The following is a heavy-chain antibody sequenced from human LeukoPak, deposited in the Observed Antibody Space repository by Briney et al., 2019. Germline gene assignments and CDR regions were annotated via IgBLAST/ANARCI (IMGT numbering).Heavy chain of an antibody. J-gene: IGHJ4*02. CDR1: GYTFTSYY. V-gene: IGHV1-46*01. Sequence: GASVKVSCKASGYTFTSYYMHWVRQAPGQGLEWRGIINPSGGSTSYAQKFQGRVTMTRDTSTSTVYMELSSLRSEDTAVYYCARDRRNDYGDLAHFDYWGQGTLVTVSS. CDR3: ARDRRNDYGDLAHFDY. D-gene: IGHD4-17*01. CDR2: INPSGGST.